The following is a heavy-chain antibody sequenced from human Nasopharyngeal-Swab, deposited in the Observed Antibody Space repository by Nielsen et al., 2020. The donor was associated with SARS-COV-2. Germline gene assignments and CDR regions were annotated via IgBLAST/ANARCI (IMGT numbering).Heavy chain of an antibody. J-gene: IGHJ4*02. CDR3: ARITVAAADY. V-gene: IGHV1-46*01. Sequence: WVRQAPGQGLEWMGMINPGSGGTTYAQKFQGRVTMTRDTSTSTVYMELSSLRSEDTAVYYCARITVAAADYWGQGTLVTVS. CDR2: INPGSGGT. D-gene: IGHD6-19*01.